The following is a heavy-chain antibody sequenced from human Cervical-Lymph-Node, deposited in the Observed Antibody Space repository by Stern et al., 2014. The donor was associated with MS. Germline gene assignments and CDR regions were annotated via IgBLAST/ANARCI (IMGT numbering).Heavy chain of an antibody. CDR3: ARDTSSPERSDW. CDR1: EFTVSRDY. Sequence: EVQLVESGGGVIQPGGSLRLSCTASEFTVSRDYMTWVRQAPGKGLEWVSLITNVGSTFYTDSVKGRFTISRDDSKNTVYLHMTSLRAEDTAMYYCARDTSSPERSDWWGQGTLVTVSS. D-gene: IGHD1-1*01. V-gene: IGHV3-53*01. J-gene: IGHJ4*02. CDR2: ITNVGST.